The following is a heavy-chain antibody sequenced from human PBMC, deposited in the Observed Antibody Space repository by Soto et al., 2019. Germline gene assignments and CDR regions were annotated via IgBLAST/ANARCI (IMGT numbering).Heavy chain of an antibody. CDR1: RYSFASYG. D-gene: IGHD5-12*01. V-gene: IGHV1-18*01. CDR2: ISAYNGNT. J-gene: IGHJ4*02. CDR3: ARVNSGYDSPY. Sequence: ASVKVSCKASRYSFASYGMSWGRQAPGQGLEWMGWISAYNGNTNYAQKLQGRVTMTTDTSTSTAYMELTSPRSDDTAVHYCARVNSGYDSPYWGQGTQVTVSS.